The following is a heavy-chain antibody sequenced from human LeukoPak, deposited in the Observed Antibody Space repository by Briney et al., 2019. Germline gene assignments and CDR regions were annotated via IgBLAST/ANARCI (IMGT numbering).Heavy chain of an antibody. J-gene: IGHJ4*02. CDR3: AKSIAAAGRDSRYYFDY. CDR2: ISGSGGST. CDR1: GFTFSSYA. D-gene: IGHD6-13*01. V-gene: IGHV3-23*01. Sequence: GGSLRLSCAASGFTFSSYAMSWVRQAPGKGLEWVSAISGSGGSTYYADSVKGRFTISRDNSKNTLYLQMNSLRAEDTAVYYCAKSIAAAGRDSRYYFDYWGQGTLVTVSS.